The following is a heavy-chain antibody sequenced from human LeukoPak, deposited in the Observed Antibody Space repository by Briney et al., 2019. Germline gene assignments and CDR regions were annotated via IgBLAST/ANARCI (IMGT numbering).Heavy chain of an antibody. CDR2: IYYSGST. D-gene: IGHD5-24*01. J-gene: IGHJ4*02. CDR3: ARVSEMATAYFDH. V-gene: IGHV4-39*07. CDR1: GGSISSSSYY. Sequence: PSETLSLTCTVSGGSISSSSYYWGWFRQPPGKGLEWIGSIYYSGSTYYNPSLKSRVTISVDTSKNQFSLKLSSVTAADTAVYYCARVSEMATAYFDHWGQGTLVTVSS.